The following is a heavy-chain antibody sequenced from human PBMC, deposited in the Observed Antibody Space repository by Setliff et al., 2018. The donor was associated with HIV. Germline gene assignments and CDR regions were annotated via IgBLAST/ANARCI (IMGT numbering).Heavy chain of an antibody. Sequence: TLSLTCAVSGYSINSAYYWGRIRQSPGKGLEWIGGFHHSGSSHYNPSLKSRVTISGQTSKNQFSLKLSSVTAADTAVYYCARQGAGYYYDSSDYYTGNGFDIWGQGTMVTVSS. CDR3: ARQGAGYYYDSSDYYTGNGFDI. CDR2: FHHSGSS. D-gene: IGHD3-22*01. J-gene: IGHJ3*02. V-gene: IGHV4-38-2*01. CDR1: GYSINSAYY.